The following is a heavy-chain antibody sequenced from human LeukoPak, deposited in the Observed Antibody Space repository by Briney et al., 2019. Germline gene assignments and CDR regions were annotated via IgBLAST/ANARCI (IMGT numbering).Heavy chain of an antibody. CDR3: AREGIAAVATRWFDP. V-gene: IGHV4-38-2*02. J-gene: IGHJ5*02. CDR1: GYSISSGYY. D-gene: IGHD6-13*01. CDR2: IYHSGST. Sequence: SETLSLTCTVSGYSISSGYYWGWIRQPPGKGLEWIGSIYHSGSTYYNPSLKSRVTISVDTSKNQFSLKLSSVTAADTAVYYCAREGIAAVATRWFDPWGQGTLVTVSS.